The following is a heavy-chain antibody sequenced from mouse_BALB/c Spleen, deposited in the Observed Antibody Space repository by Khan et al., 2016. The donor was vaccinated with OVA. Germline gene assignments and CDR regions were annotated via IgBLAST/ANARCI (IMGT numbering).Heavy chain of an antibody. CDR1: GFTFSTYG. D-gene: IGHD1-1*01. CDR2: ISSGGHYT. Sequence: EVELVESGGDLVKPGGSLKLSCAASGFTFSTYGMSWVRQTPDKRLEWVATISSGGHYTYYPDSVKGRFTISRDNAKNSLYLQMTSLKSEDTAIYYGARLAYYYNSEGFAYWGQGTLVTVSA. J-gene: IGHJ3*01. V-gene: IGHV5-6*01. CDR3: ARLAYYYNSEGFAY.